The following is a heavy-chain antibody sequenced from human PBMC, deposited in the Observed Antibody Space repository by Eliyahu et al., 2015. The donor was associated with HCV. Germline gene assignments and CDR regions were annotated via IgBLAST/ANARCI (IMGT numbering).Heavy chain of an antibody. CDR1: GFTFDDXA. J-gene: IGHJ4*02. Sequence: EVQLVESGGGLVQPGRSLRLSCAASGFTFDDXAMHWVRQAPGKGLEWVSGISWNSGSIGYADSVKGRFTISRDNAKNSLYLQMNSLRAEDTALYYCAKGEWELAQPRLGKTFDYWGQGTLVTVSS. D-gene: IGHD1-26*01. CDR2: ISWNSGSI. V-gene: IGHV3-9*01. CDR3: AKGEWELAQPRLGKTFDY.